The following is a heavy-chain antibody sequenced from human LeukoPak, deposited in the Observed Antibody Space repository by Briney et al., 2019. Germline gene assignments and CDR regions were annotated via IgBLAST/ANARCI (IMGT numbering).Heavy chain of an antibody. CDR1: GYTFTGYY. D-gene: IGHD1-26*01. V-gene: IGHV1-2*02. J-gene: IGHJ6*03. CDR3: ATLTVGATPYYYYYYYMDV. CDR2: INPNSGGT. Sequence: ASVKVSCKASGYTFTGYYMHWVRQAPGQGLEWMGWINPNSGGTNYAQKFQGRVTMTRDTSISTAYMELSRLRSEDTAVYYCATLTVGATPYYYYYYYMDVWGKGTTVTVSS.